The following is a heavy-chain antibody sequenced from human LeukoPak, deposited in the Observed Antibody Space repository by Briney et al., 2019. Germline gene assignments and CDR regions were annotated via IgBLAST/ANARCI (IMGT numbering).Heavy chain of an antibody. V-gene: IGHV5-51*01. CDR3: VRFSGQATSHHDLWSAQAP. D-gene: IGHD3-3*01. J-gene: IGHJ5*02. Sequence: GESLKISCKGSGYTFTTYWIAWVRQMPGKGLEWMGIIYPGDSDTTYSPSFQGQVTISVDKSITTAYLQWSSLKASDTAIYYCVRFSGQATSHHDLWSAQAPWGQGTLVTVSS. CDR2: IYPGDSDT. CDR1: GYTFTTYW.